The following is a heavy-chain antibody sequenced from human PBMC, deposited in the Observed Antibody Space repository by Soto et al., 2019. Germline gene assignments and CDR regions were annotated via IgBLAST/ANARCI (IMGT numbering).Heavy chain of an antibody. CDR2: IWYDGNYK. CDR1: GFMFSDYG. J-gene: IGHJ4*02. Sequence: QVHLVESGGGVVHPGRSLRLSCAASGFMFSDYGMHWVRQAPGKGLEWVAIIWYDGNYKYYSESAKGRFTISRDNSNNTLYLQMNNLRVEDTAVYLCAREGAVAGSQDFWGQGTLVTVSS. V-gene: IGHV3-33*01. CDR3: AREGAVAGSQDF. D-gene: IGHD6-19*01.